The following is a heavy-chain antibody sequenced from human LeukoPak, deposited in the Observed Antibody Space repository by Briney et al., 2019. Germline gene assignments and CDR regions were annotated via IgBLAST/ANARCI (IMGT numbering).Heavy chain of an antibody. J-gene: IGHJ4*02. CDR3: AHEGVTARAYFDY. V-gene: IGHV1-46*01. Sequence: ASVKVSCKASGYPFTSYYIHWVRQAPEQGLEWMGVINPSGGSTTYAQKFQGRVTMTRDTSTSTVYMELSSLRSEDTAVYYCAHEGVTARAYFDYWGQGTLVTVSS. CDR1: GYPFTSYY. CDR2: INPSGGST. D-gene: IGHD2-21*02.